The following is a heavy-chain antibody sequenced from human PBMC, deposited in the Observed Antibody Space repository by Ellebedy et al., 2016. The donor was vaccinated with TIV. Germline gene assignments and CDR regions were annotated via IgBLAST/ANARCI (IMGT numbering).Heavy chain of an antibody. D-gene: IGHD4-17*01. Sequence: SVKVSCXASGGTFSSYAISWVRQAPGQGLEWMGRIIPILGIANYAQKFQGRVTITADKSTSTAYMELSSLRSEDTAVYYCASQDYGDYVYWGQGTLVTVSS. CDR1: GGTFSSYA. CDR2: IIPILGIA. J-gene: IGHJ4*02. CDR3: ASQDYGDYVY. V-gene: IGHV1-69*04.